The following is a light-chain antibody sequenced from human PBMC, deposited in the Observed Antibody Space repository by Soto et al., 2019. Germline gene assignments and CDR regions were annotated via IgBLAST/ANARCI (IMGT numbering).Light chain of an antibody. Sequence: DIQMTQSPSTLSASVGDRVTITCRASQSINTWLAWYQLKPGRAPKLLIYKASTLESGVPSRFSGSGSGTEFTLTSSSLQPDDFATYYCQQYQTYSQFGQGTKVEI. J-gene: IGKJ1*01. CDR3: QQYQTYSQ. CDR1: QSINTW. V-gene: IGKV1-5*03. CDR2: KAS.